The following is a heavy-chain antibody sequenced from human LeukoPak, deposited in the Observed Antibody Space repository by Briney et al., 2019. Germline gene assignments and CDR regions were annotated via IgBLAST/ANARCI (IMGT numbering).Heavy chain of an antibody. V-gene: IGHV1-46*01. CDR2: INPSGSST. CDR3: ARFLGSSEYFDY. CDR1: GYSFTSHY. J-gene: IGHJ4*02. D-gene: IGHD6-6*01. Sequence: ASVKVSCKASGYSFTSHYMHWVRQAPGQGLEWMGLINPSGSSTLYAQKFQGRVTMTRDMSTTTDYMELSSLRSEDTAVYYCARFLGSSEYFDYWGQGTLVTVSS.